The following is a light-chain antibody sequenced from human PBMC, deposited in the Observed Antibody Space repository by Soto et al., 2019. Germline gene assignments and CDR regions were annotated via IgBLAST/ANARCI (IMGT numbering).Light chain of an antibody. Sequence: QSALTQPASVSGSPGQSITVSCTGTSSDVGDYNYVSWYQQHPGKAPKLMIYEVSKRPSGVSNRFSGSKSGNTASLTIFGLQAEDEADYYCSSYTTSSTNVFGTGTKLTVL. J-gene: IGLJ1*01. CDR1: SSDVGDYNY. CDR3: SSYTTSSTNV. V-gene: IGLV2-14*01. CDR2: EVS.